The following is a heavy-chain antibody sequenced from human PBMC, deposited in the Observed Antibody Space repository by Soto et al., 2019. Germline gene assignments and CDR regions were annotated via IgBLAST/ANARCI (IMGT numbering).Heavy chain of an antibody. Sequence: GGFMRLSCTASGFTCGDYAMSWVRQAPGKGLEWVGFIRSKTYGGTTDYAASVKCRFTISRDDSKSIAYLQMNSLKTEDTAVYYCNGQWEPVAGNYYYGMDVWGQGTTVTVSS. CDR2: IRSKTYGGTT. J-gene: IGHJ6*02. CDR3: NGQWEPVAGNYYYGMDV. D-gene: IGHD6-19*01. CDR1: GFTCGDYA. V-gene: IGHV3-49*04.